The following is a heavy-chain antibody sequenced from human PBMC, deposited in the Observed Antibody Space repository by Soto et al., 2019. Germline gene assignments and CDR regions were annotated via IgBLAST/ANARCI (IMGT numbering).Heavy chain of an antibody. V-gene: IGHV3-53*01. Sequence: PGGSLRLSCAASGFTVSSNYMSWVRQAPGKGLEWVSVIYSGGSTYYADSVKGRFTISRDDSKNTLYLQMNSLRAEDTAVYYCARDQQWLGWFDPWGQGTLVTVSS. D-gene: IGHD6-19*01. J-gene: IGHJ5*02. CDR3: ARDQQWLGWFDP. CDR2: IYSGGST. CDR1: GFTVSSNY.